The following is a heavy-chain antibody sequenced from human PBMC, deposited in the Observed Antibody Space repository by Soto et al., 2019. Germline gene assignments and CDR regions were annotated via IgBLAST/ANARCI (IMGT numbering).Heavy chain of an antibody. D-gene: IGHD3-10*01. CDR3: ASRHGFDIDAYY. CDR2: IYYSGST. Sequence: SETLSLTCTVSGGSISSSSYYWGWIRQPPGKGLKWIGSIYYSGSTDYNPSLKSRVTISVDTSKNQFSLKLSSVTAADTAVYYCASRHGFDIDAYYWGQGILVTVSS. CDR1: GGSISSSSYY. J-gene: IGHJ4*02. V-gene: IGHV4-39*07.